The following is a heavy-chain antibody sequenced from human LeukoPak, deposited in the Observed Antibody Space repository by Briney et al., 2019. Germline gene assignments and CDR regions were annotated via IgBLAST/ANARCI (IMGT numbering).Heavy chain of an antibody. V-gene: IGHV4-59*01. J-gene: IGHJ6*02. Sequence: SETLSLTWTVSGGSISSYYWSWIRQPPGKGLEWIGYIYHSGSTNYNPSLKSRVTISVDTSKNQFSLKVSSVTAADTAVYYCARGRSNYYGMDVWGQGTTVTVSS. CDR3: ARGRSNYYGMDV. CDR2: IYHSGST. D-gene: IGHD1-26*01. CDR1: GGSISSYY.